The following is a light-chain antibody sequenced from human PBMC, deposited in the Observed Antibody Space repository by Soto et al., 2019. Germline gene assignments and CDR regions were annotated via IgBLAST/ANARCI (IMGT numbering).Light chain of an antibody. V-gene: IGKV3-15*01. Sequence: EIVMTQSPATLSVSPGERATLSCRASQSVGSNLAWYQQKPGQAPRLLIYGASTRATGIPARFSGSVSGTEFTLTISSLQSEDFAIYFCQQYNNWPPDRTFGQGTKLEIK. CDR1: QSVGSN. J-gene: IGKJ1*01. CDR2: GAS. CDR3: QQYNNWPPDRT.